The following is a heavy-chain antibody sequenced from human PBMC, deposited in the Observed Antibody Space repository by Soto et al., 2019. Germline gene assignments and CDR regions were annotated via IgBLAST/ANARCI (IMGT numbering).Heavy chain of an antibody. CDR1: GVTFNSSA. V-gene: IGHV3-23*01. Sequence: EVQLLESGGGLVQPGGSLRLSCAASGVTFNSSAMNWVRQAPGEGLEWVSTISNTGGGKFYADSVKGRFSISRDNSKNTLYLQMHSLRADDTAVDSCAIGRHKPSGANTWFDPWGRGTLVTVSS. CDR3: AIGRHKPSGANTWFDP. J-gene: IGHJ5*02. CDR2: ISNTGGGK. D-gene: IGHD2-15*01.